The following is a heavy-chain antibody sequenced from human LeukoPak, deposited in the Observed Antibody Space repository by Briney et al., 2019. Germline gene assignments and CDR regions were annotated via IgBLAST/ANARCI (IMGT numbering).Heavy chain of an antibody. CDR2: ISWNSGSI. CDR1: GFTFDDYA. V-gene: IGHV3-9*01. J-gene: IGHJ4*02. D-gene: IGHD6-13*01. Sequence: PGGSLRLSCAASGFTFDDYAMHWVRQAPGKGLEWVSGISWNSGSIGYADSVKGRFTISRDNAKNSLYLQMNSLRDEDTAVYYCARGVIAAAGTLDYWGQGTLVTVSS. CDR3: ARGVIAAAGTLDY.